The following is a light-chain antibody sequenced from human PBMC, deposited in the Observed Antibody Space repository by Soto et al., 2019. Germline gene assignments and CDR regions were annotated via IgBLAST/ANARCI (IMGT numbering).Light chain of an antibody. Sequence: EIVLTQSPGTLSLSPGERATLSCRASQSVDSTYLAWYQQKPDQSPRLLIYATSTRAAGIPDRFSGSGSGTDFTLTISRLEPDDVDVYYCQQYDTSPPMYTFGQGTKVEIK. CDR3: QQYDTSPPMYT. CDR2: ATS. CDR1: QSVDSTY. J-gene: IGKJ2*01. V-gene: IGKV3-20*01.